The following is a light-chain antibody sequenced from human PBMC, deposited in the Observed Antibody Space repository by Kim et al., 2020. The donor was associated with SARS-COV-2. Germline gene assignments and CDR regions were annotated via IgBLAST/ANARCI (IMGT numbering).Light chain of an antibody. V-gene: IGLV7-43*01. CDR2: STP. Sequence: GTVTPTCPSITGADPSCSFPNWFQQKPGPPPRALIYSTPTKPSWTPARFSGSLLGGKAALTLSDVQPEDEAEYYCLLFDGGALNWVFGGGTQLTVL. J-gene: IGLJ3*02. CDR3: LLFDGGALNWV. CDR1: TGADPSCSF.